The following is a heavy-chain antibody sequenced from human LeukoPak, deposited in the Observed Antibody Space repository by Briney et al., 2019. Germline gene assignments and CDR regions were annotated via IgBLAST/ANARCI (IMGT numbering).Heavy chain of an antibody. V-gene: IGHV4-39*01. CDR2: IYYSGST. CDR3: ATEPVLRYFDWSPGASGMDV. D-gene: IGHD3-9*01. Sequence: SETLSLTCAVSGCSISSSSYYCGWIRQPPGKGLEWIGSIYYSGSTYYNPSLKSRVTISVDTSKNQFSLKLSSVTAADTAVYYCATEPVLRYFDWSPGASGMDVWGQGTTVTVSS. J-gene: IGHJ6*02. CDR1: GCSISSSSYY.